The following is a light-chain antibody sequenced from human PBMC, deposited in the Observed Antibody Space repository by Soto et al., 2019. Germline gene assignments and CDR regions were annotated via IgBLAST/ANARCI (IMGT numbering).Light chain of an antibody. Sequence: EIVMTQSPATLSVSPGERATLSCRASESVSSNLAWYQQKPGQAPRLLFYGASTRATDIPARFSGSGSGTDFTLSISRLEPEDFAVYFCHQFGSSPQTFGHGTKVDIK. CDR1: ESVSSN. V-gene: IGKV3-15*01. J-gene: IGKJ1*01. CDR2: GAS. CDR3: HQFGSSPQT.